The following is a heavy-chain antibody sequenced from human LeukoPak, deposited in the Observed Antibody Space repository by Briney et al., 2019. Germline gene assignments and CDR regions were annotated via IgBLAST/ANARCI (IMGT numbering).Heavy chain of an antibody. CDR3: ARSSTSSSYYYYGMDV. Sequence: GESLKISCKGSGYSFTSYWISWVRQMPGKGLEWMGRIDPSDSCTNYSPSFQGHVTISADKSISTAYLQWSSLKASDTAMYYCARSSTSSSYYYYGMDVWGQGTTVTVSS. D-gene: IGHD2-2*01. V-gene: IGHV5-10-1*01. J-gene: IGHJ6*02. CDR1: GYSFTSYW. CDR2: IDPSDSCT.